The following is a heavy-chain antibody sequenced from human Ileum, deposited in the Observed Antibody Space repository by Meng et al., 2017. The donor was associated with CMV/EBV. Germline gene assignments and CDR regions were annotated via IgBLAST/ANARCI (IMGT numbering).Heavy chain of an antibody. V-gene: IGHV1-69*08. Sequence: SVKVSCKASGGTFSTYFITWVRQAPGQGLEWVGRVITTLGTANYAQNFQGKVTLTADQSTSTMTLSSLRSDDTAIYYCAGGGAMGINYWGLGTVVTVSS. CDR3: AGGGAMGINY. CDR1: GGTFSTYF. J-gene: IGHJ4*02. CDR2: VITTLGTA. D-gene: IGHD5-18*01.